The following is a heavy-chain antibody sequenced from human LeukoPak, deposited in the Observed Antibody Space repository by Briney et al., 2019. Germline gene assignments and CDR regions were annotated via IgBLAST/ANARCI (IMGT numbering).Heavy chain of an antibody. CDR3: ARGGAFSSSWYVDY. CDR1: PGSISGFH. J-gene: IGHJ4*02. V-gene: IGHV4-59*01. CDR2: IFYSGST. Sequence: PSETLSLTCTVSPGSISGFHWSWLRQPPGKGLEWIGYIFYSGSTNYNPSLKSRVTISVDTSRNKVSLKLSSVTAADTAVYYCARGGAFSSSWYVDYWGQGTLVTVST. D-gene: IGHD6-13*01.